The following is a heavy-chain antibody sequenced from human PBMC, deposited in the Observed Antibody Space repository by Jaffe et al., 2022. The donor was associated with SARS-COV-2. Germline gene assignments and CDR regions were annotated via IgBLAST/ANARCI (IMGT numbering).Heavy chain of an antibody. Sequence: QVQLQESGPGLVKPSQTLSLTCTVSGGSISSGSYYWSWIRQPAGKGLEWIGRIYTSGSTNYNPSLKRRVTISVDTSKNQFSLKLTSVTAADTAVYYCAREDRDNAYHIWGQGTLVTVSS. CDR3: AREDRDNAYHI. CDR1: GGSISSGSYY. CDR2: IYTSGST. D-gene: IGHD2-15*01. V-gene: IGHV4-61*02. J-gene: IGHJ4*02.